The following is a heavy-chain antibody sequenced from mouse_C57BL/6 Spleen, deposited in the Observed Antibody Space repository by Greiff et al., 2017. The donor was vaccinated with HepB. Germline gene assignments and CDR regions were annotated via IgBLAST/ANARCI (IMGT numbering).Heavy chain of an antibody. D-gene: IGHD1-1*01. CDR2: IDPSDSET. CDR3: ARSPYYYGSSYAMDY. J-gene: IGHJ4*01. Sequence: VKLQQPGAELVRPGSSVKLSCKASGYTFTSYWMHWVKQRPIQGLEWIGNIDPSDSETHYNQKFKDKATLTVDKSSSTAYMQLSSLTSEDSAVYYCARSPYYYGSSYAMDYWGQGTSVTVSS. V-gene: IGHV1-52*01. CDR1: GYTFTSYW.